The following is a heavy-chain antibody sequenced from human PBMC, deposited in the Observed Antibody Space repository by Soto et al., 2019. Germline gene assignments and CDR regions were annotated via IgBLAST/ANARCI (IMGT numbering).Heavy chain of an antibody. CDR2: IYWDDDT. D-gene: IGHD2-2*01. CDR1: GFSFSADGVG. J-gene: IGHJ3*01. CDR3: AHAYGGTSWPNDSFDV. V-gene: IGHV2-5*02. Sequence: QITLKESGPTLVKPTQTLTLTCIFSGFSFSADGVGVGWIRQPPGKALEWLALIYWDDDTRYSPSLKSRLTITKDTPKNQLVLTMTNMDPVDTATYYCAHAYGGTSWPNDSFDVWGQGTVVTVSS.